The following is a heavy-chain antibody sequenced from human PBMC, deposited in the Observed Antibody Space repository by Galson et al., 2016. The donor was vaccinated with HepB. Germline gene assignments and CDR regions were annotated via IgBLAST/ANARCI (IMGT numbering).Heavy chain of an antibody. D-gene: IGHD5-18*01. J-gene: IGHJ4*02. Sequence: TLSLTCTVSGGSLSSGGYYWSWIRPHPGKGLEWIGYIHYSGSTYYNPPLKSRVIISVDTSTNQFSLKLTSVAAADTAVYYCARSGYSYALSLDYWGQGALVTVSS. CDR1: GGSLSSGGYY. V-gene: IGHV4-31*03. CDR2: IHYSGST. CDR3: ARSGYSYALSLDY.